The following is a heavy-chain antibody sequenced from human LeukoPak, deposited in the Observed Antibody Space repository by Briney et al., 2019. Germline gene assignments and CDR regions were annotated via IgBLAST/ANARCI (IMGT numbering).Heavy chain of an antibody. CDR2: INLDGSEK. J-gene: IGHJ3*02. CDR1: GFTFRTYW. D-gene: IGHD4-17*01. CDR3: ARGVTTGVDFFDI. Sequence: GGSLRLSCAASGFTFRTYWMTWVRQAPGKGLEWVANINLDGSEKYYVDSVKGRFSISRDNARDSLYLQMNSLRADDTAVYYCARGVTTGVDFFDIWGQGTMVTVSS. V-gene: IGHV3-7*01.